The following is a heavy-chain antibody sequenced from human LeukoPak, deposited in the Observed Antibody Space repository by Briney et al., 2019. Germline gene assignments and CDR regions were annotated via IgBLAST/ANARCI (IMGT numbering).Heavy chain of an antibody. Sequence: GGSLRLSCAASGFTFSSYAMHWVRQAPGKGLECVSAISSNGGSTYYANSVKGRFTISRDNSKNTLYLQMGSLRAEDMAVYYCARYSSGFDYWGQGTLVTVSS. CDR1: GFTFSSYA. CDR3: ARYSSGFDY. D-gene: IGHD6-19*01. CDR2: ISSNGGST. J-gene: IGHJ4*02. V-gene: IGHV3-64*01.